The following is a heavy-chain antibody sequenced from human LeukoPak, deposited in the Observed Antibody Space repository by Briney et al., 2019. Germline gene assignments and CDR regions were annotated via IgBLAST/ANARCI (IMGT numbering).Heavy chain of an antibody. V-gene: IGHV3-7*01. D-gene: IGHD6-13*01. CDR1: GFTFNNYW. CDR3: AQGYSRGWFPY. Sequence: GGSLRLSCASSGFTFNNYWMMWVRQAPGKGLEGVANISEEGSEKNYVYSVKGRFPTSRDNAKIPLYLQMTSLRVEATAVYYCAQGYSRGWFPYWGQGTLVTVSS. J-gene: IGHJ4*02. CDR2: ISEEGSEK.